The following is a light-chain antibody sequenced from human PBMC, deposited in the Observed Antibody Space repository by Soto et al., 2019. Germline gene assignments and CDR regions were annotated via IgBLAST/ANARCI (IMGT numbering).Light chain of an antibody. J-gene: IGLJ1*01. Sequence: QSVLTQPPSASGSPGQSVTISCTGTSSEVGGYNYVSWYQQHPGKAPKLMIYEVSKRPSGVPDRFSGSKSGNTASLTVSGLQAEDEADYYCSSYAGSNNFPYVFGTGTKVTVL. V-gene: IGLV2-8*01. CDR1: SSEVGGYNY. CDR2: EVS. CDR3: SSYAGSNNFPYV.